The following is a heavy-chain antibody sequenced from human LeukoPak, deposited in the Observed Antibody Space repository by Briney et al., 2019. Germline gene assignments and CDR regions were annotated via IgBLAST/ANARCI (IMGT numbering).Heavy chain of an antibody. D-gene: IGHD3-10*01. CDR1: GGSISSGGYY. CDR3: ARVVGFGESGEYYFDY. CDR2: IYYSGST. V-gene: IGHV4-31*03. J-gene: IGHJ4*02. Sequence: PSETLSLTCTVSGGSISSGGYYWSWISQHPGKGLEWIGYIYYSGSTYYNPSLKSRVTISVDTSKNQFSLKLSSVTAADTAVYYCARVVGFGESGEYYFDYWGQGTLVTVSS.